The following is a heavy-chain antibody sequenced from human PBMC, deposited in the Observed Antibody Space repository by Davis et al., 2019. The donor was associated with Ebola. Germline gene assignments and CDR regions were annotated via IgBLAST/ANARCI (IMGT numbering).Heavy chain of an antibody. CDR3: ARVTGLIVGATVYYYYGMDV. CDR1: GYTFTGYY. CDR2: INPNSGGT. J-gene: IGHJ6*02. V-gene: IGHV1-2*02. Sequence: ASVKVSCKASGYTFTGYYMHWVRQAPGQGLEWMGWINPNSGGTNYAQKFQGRVTMTRDTSISTAYMELSRLRSDDTAVYYCARVTGLIVGATVYYYYGMDVWGQGTTVTVSS. D-gene: IGHD1-26*01.